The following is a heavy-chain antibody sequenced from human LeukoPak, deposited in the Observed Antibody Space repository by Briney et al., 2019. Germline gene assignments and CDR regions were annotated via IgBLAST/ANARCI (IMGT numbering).Heavy chain of an antibody. Sequence: SETLSLTCTVSGGSISSSSYYWGWIRQPPGKGLEWIGSIYYSGSTYYNPSLKSRVTISVDTSKNQFSLKLSSVTAADTAVYYCAQSEAIVGATTNFDYWGQGTLVTVSS. CDR1: GGSISSSSYY. J-gene: IGHJ4*02. V-gene: IGHV4-39*07. CDR2: IYYSGST. D-gene: IGHD1-26*01. CDR3: AQSEAIVGATTNFDY.